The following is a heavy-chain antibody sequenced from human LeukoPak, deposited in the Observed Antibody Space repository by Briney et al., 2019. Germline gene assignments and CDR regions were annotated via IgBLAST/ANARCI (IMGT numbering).Heavy chain of an antibody. D-gene: IGHD6-19*01. Sequence: ASVKVSCKASGYTFTTYGITWVRQAPGQGLEWMGWISANNGNTNYAQKLRGRVTMTTDTSTSTAYMELRSLRSDDTAVYYCARGPWLVTGGDFDYWGQGTLVTVSS. CDR3: ARGPWLVTGGDFDY. V-gene: IGHV1-18*01. CDR2: ISANNGNT. CDR1: GYTFTTYG. J-gene: IGHJ4*02.